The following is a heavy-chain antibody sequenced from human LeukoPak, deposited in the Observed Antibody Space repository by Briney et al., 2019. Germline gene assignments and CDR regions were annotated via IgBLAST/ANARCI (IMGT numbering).Heavy chain of an antibody. V-gene: IGHV3-23*01. D-gene: IGHD6-19*01. J-gene: IGHJ2*01. CDR2: ISGSGGST. Sequence: PGGSLRLSCAGSGFTFSSYAMSWVRQAPGKGLEWVSAISGSGGSTYYADSVKGRTISRDNSKNTLYLQMNSLRAEDTAVYYCAKGAGIAVAGSTWYFDLWGRGTLVTVSS. CDR3: AKGAGIAVAGSTWYFDL. CDR1: GFTFSSYA.